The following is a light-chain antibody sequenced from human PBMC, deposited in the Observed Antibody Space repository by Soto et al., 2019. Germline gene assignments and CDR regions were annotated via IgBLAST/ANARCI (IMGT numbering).Light chain of an antibody. Sequence: QSVLTQPPSASGTPGQRVTISCSGSSSNIGSDIVNWYRQLPGTAPKLLIYSNNQRPSGVPDRFSGSKSGTSASLAISGLQSEDEADYFCAAWDGSLNGWVFGGGTKLTVL. J-gene: IGLJ3*02. V-gene: IGLV1-44*01. CDR3: AAWDGSLNGWV. CDR1: SSNIGSDI. CDR2: SNN.